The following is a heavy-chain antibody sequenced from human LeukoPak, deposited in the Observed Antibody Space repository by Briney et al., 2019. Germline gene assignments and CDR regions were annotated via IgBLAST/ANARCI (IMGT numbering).Heavy chain of an antibody. CDR2: IYYSGST. CDR1: GDSIRNSNYY. CDR3: ARLFAVVTRFFDY. J-gene: IGHJ4*02. D-gene: IGHD3-3*01. Sequence: SETLSLTCTVSGDSIRNSNYYWGWIRQPPGKGLEWVGSIYYSGSTYYNPSLESRVTISLDTSTNQFSLKLSSVTAADTAVYYCARLFAVVTRFFDYWGQGTLVTVSS. V-gene: IGHV4-39*01.